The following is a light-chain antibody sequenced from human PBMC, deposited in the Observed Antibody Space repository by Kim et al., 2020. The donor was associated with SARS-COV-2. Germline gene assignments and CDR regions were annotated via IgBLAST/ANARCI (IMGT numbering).Light chain of an antibody. CDR2: GNS. V-gene: IGLV1-40*01. J-gene: IGLJ2*01. Sequence: QRVTISSTGSSSNIGAGYDVRWYQQLPRTAPKLLIFGNSNRPSGVPDRFSGSKSGTSASLAVTGLQADDEAEYYCQSYDSSLSGVVFGGGTKLTVL. CDR3: QSYDSSLSGVV. CDR1: SSNIGAGYD.